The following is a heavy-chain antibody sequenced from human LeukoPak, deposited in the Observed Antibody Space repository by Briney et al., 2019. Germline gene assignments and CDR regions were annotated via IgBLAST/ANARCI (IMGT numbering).Heavy chain of an antibody. D-gene: IGHD2-15*01. CDR2: LSYDAKNK. Sequence: GRSLGLSCAASGFTLSRYVMHWVRQAPGKGLEWVAVLSYDAKNKYYADSVKGRFTISKDNSKNPLYLQMNSLTAEDAAIYYCARLAPYCSGDSCSPPPADYYYGFDVWGQGTTVTVSS. V-gene: IGHV3-30*04. J-gene: IGHJ6*02. CDR1: GFTLSRYV. CDR3: ARLAPYCSGDSCSPPPADYYYGFDV.